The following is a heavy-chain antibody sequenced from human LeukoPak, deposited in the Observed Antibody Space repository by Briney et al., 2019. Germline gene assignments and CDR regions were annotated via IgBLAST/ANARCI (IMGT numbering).Heavy chain of an antibody. CDR3: ARDWGYRNAPRNYYYYGMDV. D-gene: IGHD3-16*01. Sequence: PSETLSLTCTVSGGSISSYYWSWIRQPAGKGLEWIGRIYTSGSTNYNPSLKSRVTMSVDTSKNQFSLKLSSVTAADTAVYYCARDWGYRNAPRNYYYYGMDVWGQGTTVTVSS. V-gene: IGHV4-4*07. J-gene: IGHJ6*02. CDR2: IYTSGST. CDR1: GGSISSYY.